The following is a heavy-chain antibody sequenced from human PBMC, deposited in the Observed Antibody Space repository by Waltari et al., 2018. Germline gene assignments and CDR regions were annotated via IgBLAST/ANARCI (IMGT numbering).Heavy chain of an antibody. CDR2: IYYNGNT. D-gene: IGHD1-26*01. V-gene: IGHV4-59*01. CDR3: ARLSYKNGWYRVDN. Sequence: QVQLQESGPGVVKPSETLSLTCSVSGSSISSYYWTWIRQPPGKGLEWIGYIYYNGNTNYNPSLKSRVAMSVDMSRKKFSLNLSSVSAADTAIYYCARLSYKNGWYRVDNWGQGTLVTVSS. CDR1: GSSISSYY. J-gene: IGHJ4*02.